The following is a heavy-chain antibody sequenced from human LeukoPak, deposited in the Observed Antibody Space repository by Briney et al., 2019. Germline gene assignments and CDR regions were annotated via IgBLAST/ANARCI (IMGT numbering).Heavy chain of an antibody. CDR3: ARNAMVRGVIMEC. V-gene: IGHV3-53*01. D-gene: IGHD3-10*01. Sequence: GGSLRLSCAASGFTVSSNYMSWVRQAPGKGLEWVSVIYSGGSTYYADSVKGRFTISRDNSKNTLYLQMNSLRAEDTAVYYCARNAMVRGVIMECWGQGTLVTVCS. CDR2: IYSGGST. CDR1: GFTVSSNY. J-gene: IGHJ4*02.